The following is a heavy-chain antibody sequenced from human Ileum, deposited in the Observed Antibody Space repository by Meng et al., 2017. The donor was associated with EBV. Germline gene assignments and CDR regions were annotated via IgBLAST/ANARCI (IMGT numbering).Heavy chain of an antibody. J-gene: IGHJ4*02. CDR2: ISSRSNYI. CDR1: GFVFSDYT. V-gene: IGHV3-21*01. CDR3: AKDEAIGF. Sequence: VHLVWVGGCLVNLGGSLRLSCAASGFVFSDYTKNWVRQAPGKGLEWVSSISSRSNYIHYAASVRGRFTISRDNGENALFLQMDSLRDEDTAVYYCAKDEAIGFWGQGTLVTVSS.